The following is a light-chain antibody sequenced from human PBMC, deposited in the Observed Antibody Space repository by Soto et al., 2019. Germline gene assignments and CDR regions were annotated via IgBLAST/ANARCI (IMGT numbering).Light chain of an antibody. CDR2: GAS. J-gene: IGKJ1*01. V-gene: IGKV3-15*01. CDR3: PQYNNWWT. CDR1: QSVDSN. Sequence: EILMPRSPATLSGSPLEIATLSFRSSQSVDSNLAWYQQKPGQAPRLLIYGASTRATGISARFSGSGSGTEFTLTISSLQSEDFGLYYCPQYNNWWTFGPGTKVDIK.